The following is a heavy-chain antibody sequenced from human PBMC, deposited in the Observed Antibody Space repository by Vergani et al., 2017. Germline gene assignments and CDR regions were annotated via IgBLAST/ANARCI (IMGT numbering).Heavy chain of an antibody. CDR3: ARGSRCSGGSCYYS. CDR1: GGSISSSSYY. CDR2: IYYSGST. V-gene: IGHV4-39*01. Sequence: QLQLQESGPGLVKPSETLSLTCTVSGGSISSSSYYWGWIRQPPGKGLEWIGSIYYSGSTYYNPSLKSRVTISVDTSKNQFSLKLSSVTAADTAVYYCARGSRCSGGSCYYSWGQGTLVTVSS. J-gene: IGHJ4*02. D-gene: IGHD2-15*01.